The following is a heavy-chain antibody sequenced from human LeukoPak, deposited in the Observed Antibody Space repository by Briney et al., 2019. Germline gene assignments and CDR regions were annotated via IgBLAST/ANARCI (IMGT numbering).Heavy chain of an antibody. CDR1: GYTFTDYY. V-gene: IGHV1-2*02. D-gene: IGHD3-16*01. J-gene: IGHJ2*01. Sequence: ASVKVSCKASGYTFTDYYIHWVRQAPGQGPEWMGWINLNTGGTNYAQKFDGRFSMTRDTSINTAFMELSGLTFDDTAVYYCGSVRGILSYFDLWGRGTLVTVSS. CDR3: GSVRGILSYFDL. CDR2: INLNTGGT.